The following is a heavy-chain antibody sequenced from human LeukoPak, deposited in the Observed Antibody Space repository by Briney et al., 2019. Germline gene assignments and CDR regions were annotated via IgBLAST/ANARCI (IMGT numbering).Heavy chain of an antibody. J-gene: IGHJ6*03. Sequence: ASVKVSCKASGYTFTSYGISWVRQAPGQGLEWMGWISAYNGNTNYAQKLQGRVTMTTDTSTSTAYMELRSLRSDDTAVYYCARDLTTVTTGHYYYYYYMDVWGKGTTVTVSS. CDR1: GYTFTSYG. CDR3: ARDLTTVTTGHYYYYYYMDV. V-gene: IGHV1-18*01. D-gene: IGHD4-17*01. CDR2: ISAYNGNT.